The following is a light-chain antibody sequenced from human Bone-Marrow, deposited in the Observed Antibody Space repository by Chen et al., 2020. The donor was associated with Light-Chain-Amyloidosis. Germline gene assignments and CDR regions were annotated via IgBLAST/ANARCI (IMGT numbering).Light chain of an antibody. J-gene: IGLJ3*02. CDR3: QSDASSAWI. V-gene: IGLV6-57*03. Sequence: NFILTPHHSVSESPGKTVTISCSRSSGGLPTTYVQGYQQRPGRAPTTVIYANDLRPSGVPDRFSGSIDTSSNSASLTISGLETEDEADYCCQSDASSAWIFGGGTHLTVL. CDR2: AND. CDR1: SGGLPTTY.